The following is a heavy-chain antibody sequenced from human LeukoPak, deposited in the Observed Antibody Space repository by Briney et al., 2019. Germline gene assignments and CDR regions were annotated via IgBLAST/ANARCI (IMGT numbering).Heavy chain of an antibody. CDR2: INPSGGST. V-gene: IGHV1-46*01. CDR1: GYTSTSYY. J-gene: IGHJ4*02. D-gene: IGHD2-2*01. CDR3: ARSCSSTSCYDGGFDY. Sequence: GASVKVSCKASGYTSTSYYMHWVRQAPGQGLEWMGLINPSGGSTSYAQKFQGRVTMTRDTSTSTVYMELSSLRSEDTAVYYCARSCSSTSCYDGGFDYWGQGTLVTVSS.